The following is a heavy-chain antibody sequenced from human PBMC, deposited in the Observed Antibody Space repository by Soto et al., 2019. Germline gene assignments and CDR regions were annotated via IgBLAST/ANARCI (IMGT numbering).Heavy chain of an antibody. D-gene: IGHD3-10*01. V-gene: IGHV3-11*01. CDR2: SSSTGAVI. CDR3: ARIXEFYGTGSYGNSDVFDI. CDR1: GFTFSYYY. Sequence: NPGGSLRLSCEASGFTFSYYYMTWVRQAPGKGLERIAYSSSTGAVIYYADSVQGRFTISRDNPKNSLHLQMDSLRPEDTAVYYCARIXEFYGTGSYGNSDVFDIWGQGTLVTVSS. J-gene: IGHJ3*02.